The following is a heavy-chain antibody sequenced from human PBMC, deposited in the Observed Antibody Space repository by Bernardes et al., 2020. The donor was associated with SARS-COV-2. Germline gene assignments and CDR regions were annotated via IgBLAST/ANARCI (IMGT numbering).Heavy chain of an antibody. Sequence: SETLSLTCTVSGGSISSYYWSWIRQPAGKGLEWIGRIYTSGSTNYNPSLKSRVTMSVDTSKNQFSLKLSSVTAADTAVYYCARDAGYYDFWSGGICHYNGMDVWGQGTTVTVSS. D-gene: IGHD3-3*01. V-gene: IGHV4-4*07. CDR1: GGSISSYY. CDR2: IYTSGST. CDR3: ARDAGYYDFWSGGICHYNGMDV. J-gene: IGHJ6*02.